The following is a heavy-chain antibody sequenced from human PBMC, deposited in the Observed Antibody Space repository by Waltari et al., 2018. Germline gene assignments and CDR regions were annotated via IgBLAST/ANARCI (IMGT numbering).Heavy chain of an antibody. Sequence: QVQLQESGPGLVKPSETLSLTCTVSGGSISSYYWSWIRQPPGKGLEWIGYIYYSGSTNHNPSLKSRVTISVDTSKNQFSLKLSSVTAADTAVYYCAREEASGSRFDYWGQGTLVTVSS. D-gene: IGHD6-19*01. CDR2: IYYSGST. CDR3: AREEASGSRFDY. J-gene: IGHJ4*02. V-gene: IGHV4-59*01. CDR1: GGSISSYY.